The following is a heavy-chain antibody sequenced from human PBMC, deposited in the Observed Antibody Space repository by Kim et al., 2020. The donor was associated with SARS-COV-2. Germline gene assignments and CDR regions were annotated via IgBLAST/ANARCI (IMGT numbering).Heavy chain of an antibody. Sequence: AVKVSCNASGGTFSTYAISWVRQAPGQGLEWMGRIIPILGIANYAQKFQGRVPITADHSTSTDYMELSSLRTEDTAVYYCASPRQQERSGYYYGSHYYYYAMDVWGQGTTVTVSS. CDR2: IIPILGIA. D-gene: IGHD3-22*01. CDR3: ASPRQQERSGYYYGSHYYYYAMDV. CDR1: GGTFSTYA. V-gene: IGHV1-69*04. J-gene: IGHJ6*02.